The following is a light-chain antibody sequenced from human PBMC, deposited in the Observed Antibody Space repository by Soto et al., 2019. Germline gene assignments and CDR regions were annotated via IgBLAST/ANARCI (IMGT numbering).Light chain of an antibody. J-gene: IGKJ5*01. Sequence: ILLAHSPGTLSLSPGESATLSCRASQTVRNNYVAWYQQNPGQAPRLLICGASTRATGIPARFSGSGSGTEFTLTISSLEPEDFAVYYCQQRSKWPPTFGQGTRLEI. CDR3: QQRSKWPPT. CDR1: QTVRNNY. CDR2: GAS. V-gene: IGKV3-11*01.